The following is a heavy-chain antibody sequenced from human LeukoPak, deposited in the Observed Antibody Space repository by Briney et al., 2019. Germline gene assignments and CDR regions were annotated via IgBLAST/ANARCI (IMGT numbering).Heavy chain of an antibody. CDR3: AKNSLRLPAALMFGRDY. V-gene: IGHV3-74*01. J-gene: IGHJ4*02. CDR1: GFTFSSYW. CDR2: INTDGSST. Sequence: GGSLRPSCAASGFTFSSYWMHWVRQAPGKGLVWVSRINTDGSSTSYADSVKGRFTISRDNAKNTLYLQMNSLRAEDTAVYYCAKNSLRLPAALMFGRDYWGQGTLVTVSS. D-gene: IGHD2-2*01.